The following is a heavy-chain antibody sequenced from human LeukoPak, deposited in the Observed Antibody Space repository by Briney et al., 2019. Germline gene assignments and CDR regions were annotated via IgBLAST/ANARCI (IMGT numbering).Heavy chain of an antibody. J-gene: IGHJ4*02. CDR1: EFTFSNFA. CDR3: AQDRVPGTSPKLDY. D-gene: IGHD1-7*01. CDR2: IGDSRSDT. Sequence: GGSLRLSCAASEFTFSNFAMSWVRQAPGRGLEWVSTIGDSRSDTYYADSVKGRFIISRDNSKNTLSLQMNSLRAEDTAIYYCAQDRVPGTSPKLDYWGQGTLVTVSS. V-gene: IGHV3-23*01.